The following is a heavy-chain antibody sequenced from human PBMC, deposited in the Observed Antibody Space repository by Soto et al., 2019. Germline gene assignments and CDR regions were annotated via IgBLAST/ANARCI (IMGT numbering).Heavy chain of an antibody. V-gene: IGHV1-69*13. CDR1: GGTFSSYA. D-gene: IGHD5-18*01. CDR2: IIPIFDTA. Sequence: ASVKVSCKASGGTFSSYAISWVRQAPGQGLEWMGGIIPIFDTANYAQKFQGRVTISADESTSTAYMELSSLRSEDTAVYYCATDVDTAMATGYWGQGTLVTVSS. J-gene: IGHJ4*02. CDR3: ATDVDTAMATGY.